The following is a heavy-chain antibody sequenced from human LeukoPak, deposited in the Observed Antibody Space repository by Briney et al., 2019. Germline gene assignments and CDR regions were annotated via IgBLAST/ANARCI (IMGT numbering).Heavy chain of an antibody. D-gene: IGHD2-2*01. Sequence: SETLSLTCTVSGGSISGHYWTWFRLPPGKGLELIGHIFSTGATHYNPSLRSRVTMSIDTSKNQFSLKLISVNVADTAVYYCARFSTRFDSGCSDASCYVHYWGQGTLVTVSS. CDR1: GGSISGHY. CDR2: IFSTGAT. CDR3: ARFSTRFDSGCSDASCYVHY. J-gene: IGHJ4*02. V-gene: IGHV4-59*11.